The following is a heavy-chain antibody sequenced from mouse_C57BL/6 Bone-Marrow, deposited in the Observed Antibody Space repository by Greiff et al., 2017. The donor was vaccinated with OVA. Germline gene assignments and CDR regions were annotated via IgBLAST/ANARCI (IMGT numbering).Heavy chain of an antibody. CDR2: IYPRSGNT. V-gene: IGHV1-81*01. J-gene: IGHJ4*01. Sequence: VQLQQSGAELARPGASVKLSCKASGYTFTSYGISWVKQRPGQGLEWIGEIYPRSGNTYYNEKFKGKDTLTADKYSSTAYMELRSLTSEDSAVYFCARGIYYGHYYAMGYWGQGTSVTVSS. CDR3: ARGIYYGHYYAMGY. D-gene: IGHD1-1*01. CDR1: GYTFTSYG.